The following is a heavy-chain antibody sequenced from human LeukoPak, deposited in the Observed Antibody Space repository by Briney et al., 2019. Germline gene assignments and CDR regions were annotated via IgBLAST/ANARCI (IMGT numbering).Heavy chain of an antibody. D-gene: IGHD6-13*01. Sequence: PSETLSLTCTVSGGSISGYSWSWIRQPPGKGLEWIGYFYYSGSSNYNPSLKSRVTISGDTSKNQFSLKLSSVTAADTAIYYCARVSPAVGAFDIWGRGTMVTVSS. CDR3: ARVSPAVGAFDI. J-gene: IGHJ3*02. CDR1: GGSISGYS. V-gene: IGHV4-59*01. CDR2: FYYSGSS.